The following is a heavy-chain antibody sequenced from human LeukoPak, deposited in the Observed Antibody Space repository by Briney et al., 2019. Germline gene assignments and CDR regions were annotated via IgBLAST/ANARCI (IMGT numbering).Heavy chain of an antibody. CDR1: GGSISSSTYY. V-gene: IGHV4-39*01. Sequence: SETLSLTCTVSGGSISSSTYYWGWIRQPPGKGLEWIGSIYYSGSTSYNPSLKSRVTISVDTSKNQFSLKLDSVTAADTAVYYCARNASDSGTSYFDYWGQGSLVTVSS. CDR2: IYYSGST. CDR3: ARNASDSGTSYFDY. J-gene: IGHJ4*02. D-gene: IGHD1-26*01.